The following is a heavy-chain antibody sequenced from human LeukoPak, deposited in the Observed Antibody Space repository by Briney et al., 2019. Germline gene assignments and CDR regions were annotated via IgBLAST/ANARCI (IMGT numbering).Heavy chain of an antibody. CDR2: INPSGGST. V-gene: IGHV1-46*01. Sequence: ASVKVSCKASGYTFTSYYMHWVRQAPGQGLEWMGIINPSGGSTSYAQKFQGRVTMTRDMSTSTVYMELSSLRSEDTAVYYCARDPRVYDILTGYHANGWFDPWGQGTLVTVSS. D-gene: IGHD3-9*01. J-gene: IGHJ5*02. CDR1: GYTFTSYY. CDR3: ARDPRVYDILTGYHANGWFDP.